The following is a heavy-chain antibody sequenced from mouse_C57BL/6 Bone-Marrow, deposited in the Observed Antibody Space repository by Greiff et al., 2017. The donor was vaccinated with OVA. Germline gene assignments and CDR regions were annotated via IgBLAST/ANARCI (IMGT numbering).Heavy chain of an antibody. J-gene: IGHJ2*01. CDR2: IRSKSNNYAT. CDR3: VRHDGYHGDYFDY. V-gene: IGHV10-1*01. D-gene: IGHD2-3*01. CDR1: GFSFNTYA. Sequence: EVMLVESGGGLVQPKGSLKLSCAASGFSFNTYAMNWVRQAPGTGLEWVARIRSKSNNYATYYADSVKDRFTISSDDSESMLYLQMNNLKTEDTAMYYCVRHDGYHGDYFDYWGQGTTLTVSS.